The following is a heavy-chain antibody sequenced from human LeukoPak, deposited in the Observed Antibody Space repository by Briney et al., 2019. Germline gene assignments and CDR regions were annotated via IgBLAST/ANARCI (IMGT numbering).Heavy chain of an antibody. D-gene: IGHD6-19*01. J-gene: IGHJ5*01. CDR3: ARYLGIAVAGTGWFDS. V-gene: IGHV1-18*01. CDR1: GYTFTSYG. Sequence: ASVKVSCKASGYTFTSYGISWVRQAPGQGLEWMGWISAYNGNTNYAQKLQGRVTMTTDTSTSTAYMELRSLRSDDTAVYYCARYLGIAVAGTGWFDSWGQGTLVTVSS. CDR2: ISAYNGNT.